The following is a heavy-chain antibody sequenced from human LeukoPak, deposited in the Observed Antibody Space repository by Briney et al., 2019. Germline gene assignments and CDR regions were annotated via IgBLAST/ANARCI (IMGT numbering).Heavy chain of an antibody. CDR3: ARMDWDIVAVPAAFFDY. V-gene: IGHV3-48*01. CDR2: ISSSSSTI. Sequence: GGSLRLSCAASGFTFSSYSMNWVRQAPGKGLEWVSYISSSSSTIYYADSVKGRFTISRDNAKNSLYLQMNSLRAEDTAVYYCARMDWDIVAVPAAFFDYWGQGTLVTVSS. J-gene: IGHJ4*02. CDR1: GFTFSSYS. D-gene: IGHD2-2*01.